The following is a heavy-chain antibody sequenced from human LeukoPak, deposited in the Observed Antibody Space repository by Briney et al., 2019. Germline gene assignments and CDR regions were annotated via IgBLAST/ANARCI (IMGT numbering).Heavy chain of an antibody. J-gene: IGHJ3*02. Sequence: GESLKISCEGSGYTFTNYWIGWVRQMPGKGLESMGIIYPDDSDTRYSPSFQGQVTISADKSINTAHLQWSSLKASDTAIYYCARPIYSGSERGAFDIWGQGTMVAVSS. V-gene: IGHV5-51*01. CDR3: ARPIYSGSERGAFDI. CDR1: GYTFTNYW. D-gene: IGHD1-26*01. CDR2: IYPDDSDT.